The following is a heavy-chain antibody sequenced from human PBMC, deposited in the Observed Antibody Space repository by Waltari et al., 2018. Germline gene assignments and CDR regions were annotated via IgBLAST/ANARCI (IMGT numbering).Heavy chain of an antibody. CDR3: ARASNYDFWSGYYTKTLYYYYYMDV. D-gene: IGHD3-3*01. CDR2: INHSGST. Sequence: QVQLQQWGAGLLKPSETLSLTCAVYGGSFSGYYWSWIRQPPGKGLEWIGEINHSGSTNYNPSLKSRVTISVDTSKNQFSLKLSSVTAADTAVYYCARASNYDFWSGYYTKTLYYYYYMDVWGKGTTVTVSS. J-gene: IGHJ6*03. V-gene: IGHV4-34*01. CDR1: GGSFSGYY.